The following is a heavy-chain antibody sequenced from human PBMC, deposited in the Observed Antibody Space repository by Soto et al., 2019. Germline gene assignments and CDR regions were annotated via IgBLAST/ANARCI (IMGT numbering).Heavy chain of an antibody. D-gene: IGHD2-2*01. CDR3: ATQGEVYCSSTSCYENTPQLYYYYGMDV. J-gene: IGHJ6*02. Sequence: XGSLTLSCAASGFTFRSYCMSWVRQAPGKGLEWVANIKQDVSEKYYVDSVKGRFTISRDNAKNSLYLQMNSLRAEDTAVYYCATQGEVYCSSTSCYENTPQLYYYYGMDVWGQGTTVTVSS. CDR1: GFTFRSYC. CDR2: IKQDVSEK. V-gene: IGHV3-7*01.